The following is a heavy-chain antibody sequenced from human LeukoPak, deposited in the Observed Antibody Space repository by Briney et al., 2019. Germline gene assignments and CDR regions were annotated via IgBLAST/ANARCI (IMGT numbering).Heavy chain of an antibody. CDR1: GFTFSNYT. CDR2: VSRGSGYK. CDR3: ARDGGSYFGSGSYSYYFDY. J-gene: IGHJ4*02. D-gene: IGHD3-10*01. Sequence: GGSLRLSCVGTGFTFSNYTMNWGRQAPGKGLEWVSYVSRGSGYKYYADSVKGRFTISRDNAKNSVYLQMNTLRAEDSAVYYCARDGGSYFGSGSYSYYFDYWGQGILVTVSS. V-gene: IGHV3-21*01.